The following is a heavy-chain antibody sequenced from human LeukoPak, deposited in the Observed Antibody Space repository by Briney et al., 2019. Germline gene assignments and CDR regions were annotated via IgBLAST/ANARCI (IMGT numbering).Heavy chain of an antibody. CDR3: ARWYNGFDY. D-gene: IGHD1-14*01. V-gene: IGHV3-66*01. J-gene: IGHJ4*02. CDR2: IYSGGNT. CDR1: GFTVSGNY. Sequence: GGSLRLSCAVSGFTVSGNYMNWVRQAPGKGLEWVSVIYSGGNTYYADSVKGRFTISRDNARNFLFLQMNSLRAEDTAVYYCARWYNGFDYWGQGTLVTVSS.